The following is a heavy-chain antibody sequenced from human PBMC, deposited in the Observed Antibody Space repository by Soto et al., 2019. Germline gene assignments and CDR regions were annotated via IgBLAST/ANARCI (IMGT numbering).Heavy chain of an antibody. V-gene: IGHV1-69*13. J-gene: IGHJ4*02. Sequence: SVKVSCKASGGTFSSYAISCVRQAPGQGLKWMGGIIPIFGTANYAQKFQGRVMITADESTSTAYMELSSLRSEDTAVYYCATRAGSCGGNRYDYWGQGTLVTVSS. CDR3: ATRAGSCGGNRYDY. D-gene: IGHD2-15*01. CDR1: GGTFSSYA. CDR2: IIPIFGTA.